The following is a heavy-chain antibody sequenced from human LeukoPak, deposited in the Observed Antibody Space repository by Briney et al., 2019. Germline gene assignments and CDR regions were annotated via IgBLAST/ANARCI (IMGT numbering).Heavy chain of an antibody. CDR2: IYYSGST. J-gene: IGHJ2*01. V-gene: IGHV4-59*01. Sequence: SETLSLTCTVSGGSISSYYWSWIRQPPGKGLEWTGYIYYSGSTNYNPSLKSRVTISVDTSKNQFSLKLSSVTAADTAVYYCARGAYYYDSSGYYYGRYFDLWGRGTLVTVFS. D-gene: IGHD3-22*01. CDR3: ARGAYYYDSSGYYYGRYFDL. CDR1: GGSISSYY.